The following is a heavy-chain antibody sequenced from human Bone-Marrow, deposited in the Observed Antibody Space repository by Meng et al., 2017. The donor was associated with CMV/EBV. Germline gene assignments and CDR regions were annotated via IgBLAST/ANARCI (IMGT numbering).Heavy chain of an antibody. Sequence: SATLSLTCTVSGGSISSSSYYWGWIRQPPGKGLEWIGSIYYSGSTYYNPSLKSRVTISVDTSKNQFSLKLSSVTAADTAVYYCARGGLGYDFWSGYYPIYWYFDLWGRGTLVTVSS. CDR2: IYYSGST. D-gene: IGHD3-3*01. J-gene: IGHJ2*01. V-gene: IGHV4-39*07. CDR1: GGSISSSSYY. CDR3: ARGGLGYDFWSGYYPIYWYFDL.